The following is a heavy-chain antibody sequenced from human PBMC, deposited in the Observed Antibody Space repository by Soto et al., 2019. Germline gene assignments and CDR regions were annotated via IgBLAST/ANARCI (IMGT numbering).Heavy chain of an antibody. D-gene: IGHD6-13*01. J-gene: IGHJ6*02. CDR3: ARIAASGRGWDV. CDR2: IKQDGSEE. Sequence: EVQLVESGGGLVQPGGSLRLSCVDSGFTFSSYWMXXXXXXXXXXLEWVGNIKQDGSEENYADSVKGRFTISRDNAKNSXXXXXXXLRXXDXAVYYCARIAASGRGWDVWGQGTTVVVSS. CDR1: GFTFSSYW. V-gene: IGHV3-7*01.